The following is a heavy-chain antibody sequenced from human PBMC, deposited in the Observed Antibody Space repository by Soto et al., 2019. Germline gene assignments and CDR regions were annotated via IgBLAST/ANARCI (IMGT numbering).Heavy chain of an antibody. V-gene: IGHV2-5*01. CDR2: IYWNDDK. CDR3: ARRYDPYYFDY. J-gene: IGHJ4*02. D-gene: IGHD1-1*01. Sequence: QITLKESGPTLVKSTQTLTLTCTFSGFSLTASGVAMGCIRQPPGKALEWLALIYWNDDKYYNPSLKSRLTITKDTSKNQVVFTMTNMDPVDTATYYCARRYDPYYFDYWGQGTLVTVSS. CDR1: GFSLTASGVA.